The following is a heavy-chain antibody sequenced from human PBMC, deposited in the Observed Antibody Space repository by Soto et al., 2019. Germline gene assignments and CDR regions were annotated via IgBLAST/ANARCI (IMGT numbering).Heavy chain of an antibody. CDR3: SRGSFGYYGP. J-gene: IGHJ5*02. D-gene: IGHD2-2*03. CDR2: IRNTPYGGTT. Sequence: GGSLRLSCNCSGFRFSEHAMTWVRQAPGKGLEWVGFIRNTPYGGTTDYAASVRGRFTISRDDSASIAYLRMNSLKTEDSGLYYCSRGSFGYYGPWGPGTLVTVSS. V-gene: IGHV3-49*04. CDR1: GFRFSEHA.